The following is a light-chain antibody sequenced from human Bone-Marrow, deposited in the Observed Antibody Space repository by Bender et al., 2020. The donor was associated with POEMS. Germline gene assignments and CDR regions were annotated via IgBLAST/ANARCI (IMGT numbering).Light chain of an antibody. Sequence: QAVLTQPPSASGTPGQRVTISCSGSTFNIGSNHVYWYLQLPGTAPKLLIYRNDERPSGVPDRFSGSKSGTSASLAITGLQSDDEAIYFCVAWDASLNGWVFGGGTKLTVL. CDR3: VAWDASLNGWV. V-gene: IGLV1-47*01. CDR2: RND. CDR1: TFNIGSNH. J-gene: IGLJ3*02.